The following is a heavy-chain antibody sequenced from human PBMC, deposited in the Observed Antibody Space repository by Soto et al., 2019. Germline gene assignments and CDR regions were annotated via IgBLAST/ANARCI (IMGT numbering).Heavy chain of an antibody. CDR2: ISGSGGST. CDR1: GFTFSSYA. V-gene: IGHV3-23*01. D-gene: IGHD3-10*01. CDR3: AKIQGFPGRFDP. J-gene: IGHJ5*02. Sequence: GGSLRLSCAASGFTFSSYAMSWVXQAPGKGLEWVSAISGSGGSTYYADSVTGRFTISRDNSKNTLYLQMNSLRAEDTAVYYCAKIQGFPGRFDPWGQGTLVTVSS.